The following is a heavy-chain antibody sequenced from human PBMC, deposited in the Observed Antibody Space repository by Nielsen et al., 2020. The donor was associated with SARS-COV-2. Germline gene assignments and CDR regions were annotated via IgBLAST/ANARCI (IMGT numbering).Heavy chain of an antibody. V-gene: IGHV3-66*01. Sequence: LSLTCGASGFTISSSFMSWVRQAAGKGLDWVSVIYTDGSTSHADSVKGRFTISRDNSKNTLYLQMNSLRAEDTAVYYCAREGRKLPLDYWGQGTLVTVSS. J-gene: IGHJ4*02. D-gene: IGHD5-24*01. CDR1: GFTISSSF. CDR2: IYTDGST. CDR3: AREGRKLPLDY.